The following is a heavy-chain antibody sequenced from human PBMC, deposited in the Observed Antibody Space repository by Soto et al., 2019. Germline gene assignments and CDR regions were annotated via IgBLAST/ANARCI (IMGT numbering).Heavy chain of an antibody. CDR3: AWQYYYDSSGYYWPAISFDY. D-gene: IGHD3-22*01. J-gene: IGHJ4*02. V-gene: IGHV1-18*01. CDR2: ISAYNGNT. Sequence: GASVKVSCKASGYTFTSYGISWVRQAPGQGLEWMGWISAYNGNTNYAQKLQGRVTMTTDTSTSTAYMELRSLRSDDTAVYYCAWQYYYDSSGYYWPAISFDYWGQGTLVTVS. CDR1: GYTFTSYG.